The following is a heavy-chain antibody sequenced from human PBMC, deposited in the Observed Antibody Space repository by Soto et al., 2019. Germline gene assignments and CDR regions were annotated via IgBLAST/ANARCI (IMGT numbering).Heavy chain of an antibody. D-gene: IGHD3-10*01. V-gene: IGHV4-39*01. Sequence: PSETLSLTCTASGGSIISSSYYWGWIRQPPGKGLEWIGSIYYSGSTYYNPSLKSRVTISVDTSKNQFSLKLSSVTAADTAVYYCARHTVTIPDYWGQGTLVTVSS. CDR3: ARHTVTIPDY. CDR2: IYYSGST. J-gene: IGHJ4*02. CDR1: GGSIISSSYY.